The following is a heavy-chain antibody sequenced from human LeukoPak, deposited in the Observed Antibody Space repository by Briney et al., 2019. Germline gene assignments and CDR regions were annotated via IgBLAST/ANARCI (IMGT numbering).Heavy chain of an antibody. CDR1: GGSFSGYY. Sequence: SETLSLTCAVYGGSFSGYYWSWIRQPPGKGLEWIGEINHSGSTNYNPSLKSRVTISVDTSKNQFSLKLSSVTAADTAVYYCARAQLRLGELSLDYGMDVWGQGTTVTVSS. CDR3: ARAQLRLGELSLDYGMDV. D-gene: IGHD3-16*02. CDR2: INHSGST. V-gene: IGHV4-34*01. J-gene: IGHJ6*02.